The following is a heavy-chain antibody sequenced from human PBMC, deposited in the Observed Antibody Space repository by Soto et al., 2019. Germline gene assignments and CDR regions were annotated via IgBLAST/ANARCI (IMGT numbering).Heavy chain of an antibody. CDR3: ARNYGGPYYYYYMDV. Sequence: SETLSLTCTVSGGSISSYYWSWIRQPPGKGLEWIGYIYYSGSTNYNPSLKSRVTISLDTSKNQFSLKLSSVTAADTAVYYCARNYGGPYYYYYMDVWGKGTTVTVSS. CDR2: IYYSGST. J-gene: IGHJ6*03. D-gene: IGHD3-10*01. V-gene: IGHV4-59*01. CDR1: GGSISSYY.